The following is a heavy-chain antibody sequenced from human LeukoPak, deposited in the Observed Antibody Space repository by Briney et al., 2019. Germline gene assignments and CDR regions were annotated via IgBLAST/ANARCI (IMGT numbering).Heavy chain of an antibody. CDR3: SRSAYYDGSGNYYDY. Sequence: GGSLRLSCAASGFTFSAYWMHWVRQAPGKGLVWVSRISTDGSITTYADSAKGRFTISRDNAKNTLYLQMNGLRAEDTAVYYCSRSAYYDGSGNYYDYWGQGTLVTVSS. V-gene: IGHV3-74*01. CDR2: ISTDGSIT. J-gene: IGHJ4*02. D-gene: IGHD3-22*01. CDR1: GFTFSAYW.